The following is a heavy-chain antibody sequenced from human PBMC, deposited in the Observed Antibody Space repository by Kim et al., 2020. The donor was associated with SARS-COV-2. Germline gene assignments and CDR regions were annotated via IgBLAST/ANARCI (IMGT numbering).Heavy chain of an antibody. J-gene: IGHJ4*02. CDR1: GFTFGDYA. Sequence: GGSLRLSCAASGFTFGDYAMHWVRQAPGKGLEWVSGISWNSGSIGYADSVKGRFTISRDNAKNSLYLQMNSLRAEDTALYYCAKSEDSSGYYYDYWGQGTLVTVSS. D-gene: IGHD3-22*01. CDR3: AKSEDSSGYYYDY. CDR2: ISWNSGSI. V-gene: IGHV3-9*01.